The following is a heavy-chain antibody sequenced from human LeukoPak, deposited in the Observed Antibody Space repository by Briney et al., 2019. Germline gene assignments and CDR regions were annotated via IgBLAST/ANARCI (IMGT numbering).Heavy chain of an antibody. D-gene: IGHD5-18*01. V-gene: IGHV3-64*01. CDR3: ARDFSYGSGFDY. J-gene: IGHJ4*02. Sequence: GGSLRLSCAASAFSISSYALHWVRQAPGKGLQYVSGISNGGSIDYANSVKGRFTISRDNSKNTLYLQMGSLRPEDMAVYYCARDFSYGSGFDYWGQGILVTVSS. CDR2: ISNGGSI. CDR1: AFSISSYA.